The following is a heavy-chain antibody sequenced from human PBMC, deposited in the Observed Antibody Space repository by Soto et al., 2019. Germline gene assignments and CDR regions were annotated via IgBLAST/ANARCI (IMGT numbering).Heavy chain of an antibody. Sequence: SETLSLTCAVSGYSISSGYYWGWIRQPPGKGLEWIGSIYHSGNTYYNPSLQSRVTISVDTSKNQFSLKLRSVTAADTAVYYCARVSRYYDSSGVNDWGQGTLVTVYS. D-gene: IGHD3-22*01. CDR2: IYHSGNT. CDR3: ARVSRYYDSSGVND. V-gene: IGHV4-38-2*01. J-gene: IGHJ4*02. CDR1: GYSISSGYY.